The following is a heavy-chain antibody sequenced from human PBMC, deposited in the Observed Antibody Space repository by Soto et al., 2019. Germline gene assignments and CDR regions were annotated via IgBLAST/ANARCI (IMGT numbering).Heavy chain of an antibody. D-gene: IGHD6-13*01. V-gene: IGHV4-34*01. Sequence: PSETLSLTCAVYGGSFSGYYWSWIRQPPGKGLEWIGEINHSGSTNYNPSLKSRVTISVDTSKNQFSLKLSSVTAADTAVYYCAGSIAAAPENWFDTWGQGTLVTVSS. CDR2: INHSGST. J-gene: IGHJ5*02. CDR3: AGSIAAAPENWFDT. CDR1: GGSFSGYY.